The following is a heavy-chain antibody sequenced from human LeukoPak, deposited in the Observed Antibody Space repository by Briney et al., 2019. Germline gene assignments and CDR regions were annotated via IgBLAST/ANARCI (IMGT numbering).Heavy chain of an antibody. CDR3: ARSRVGNGDYLFEDV. J-gene: IGHJ4*02. CDR2: MNPNFGAT. Sequence: ASVKVSCKASGGTFSSYAISWVRQATGQGLEWMGWMNPNFGATDYAQKFQGRFTITMDTSINTTYMELSSLRSEDTAVYYCARSRVGNGDYLFEDVWGQGTLVTVSS. CDR1: GGTFSSYA. V-gene: IGHV1-8*03. D-gene: IGHD4-17*01.